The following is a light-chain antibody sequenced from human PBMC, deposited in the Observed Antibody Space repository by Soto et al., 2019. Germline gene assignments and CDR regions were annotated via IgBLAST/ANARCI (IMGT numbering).Light chain of an antibody. CDR2: LGS. Sequence: EIVMTQSPLSLPVTPGEPASISCRSSQSLLHSNGYDSLDWYLQKPGQSPQLLIYLGSHRASGVPARFSGSGSGTDCTLKISRVEADDVGVYYCMQAVQSPPTFGQGTKVEIK. J-gene: IGKJ1*01. CDR3: MQAVQSPPT. CDR1: QSLLHSNGYDS. V-gene: IGKV2-28*01.